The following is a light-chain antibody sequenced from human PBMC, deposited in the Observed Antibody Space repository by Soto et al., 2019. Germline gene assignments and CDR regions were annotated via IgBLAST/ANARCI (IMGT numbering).Light chain of an antibody. CDR2: DVR. V-gene: IGLV2-14*01. J-gene: IGLJ2*01. CDR1: TCDIGGYNY. CDR3: RSYTSSSAVI. Sequence: QSALTQPASASGSPGQSITISCSGTTCDIGGYNYISWYQQLPGKAPKFIIYDVRHRPSGVSNRFSGSRSGNTASLTISGLQAEDEADYYCRSYTSSSAVIFGGGTKLTVL.